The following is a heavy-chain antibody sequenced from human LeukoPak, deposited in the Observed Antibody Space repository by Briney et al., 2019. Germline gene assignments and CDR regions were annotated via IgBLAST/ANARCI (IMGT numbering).Heavy chain of an antibody. CDR3: TRMTTGHDY. CDR1: GVSFDDYY. D-gene: IGHD4-17*01. V-gene: IGHV4-34*01. CDR2: INHSGYT. J-gene: IGHJ4*02. Sequence: SETLSLTRAVSGVSFDDYYWAWVRQTPGKGLEWIGEINHSGYTNDSPSLKSRVTLSIDTSRKQFSLNLRSVTVADAGIYYCTRMTTGHDYWGQGTLVTVSS.